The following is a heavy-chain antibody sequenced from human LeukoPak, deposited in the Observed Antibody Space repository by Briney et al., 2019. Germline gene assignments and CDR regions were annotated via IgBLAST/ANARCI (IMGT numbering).Heavy chain of an antibody. CDR2: VFHSGTT. Sequence: PSETLSLTCNVSGDSLTSHFWSWIRQTPGKELEWIGYVFHSGTTNYSPSPKSRVTISLDTSKKQFYLRLASVAAADTAVYYCARRMATVTDAFDIWGRGTMVSVSS. V-gene: IGHV4-59*08. D-gene: IGHD5-24*01. J-gene: IGHJ3*02. CDR1: GDSLTSHF. CDR3: ARRMATVTDAFDI.